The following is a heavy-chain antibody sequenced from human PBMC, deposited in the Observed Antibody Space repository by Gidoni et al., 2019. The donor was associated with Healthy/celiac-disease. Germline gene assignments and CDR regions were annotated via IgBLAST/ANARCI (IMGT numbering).Heavy chain of an antibody. D-gene: IGHD6-19*01. J-gene: IGHJ4*02. CDR3: ARGAVAGVDY. V-gene: IGHV4-38-2*02. Sequence: QPPGKGLEWIGSIYHSGSTYYNPSLKSRVTISVDTSKNQFSLKLSSVTAADTAVYYCARGAVAGVDYWGQGTLVTVSS. CDR2: IYHSGST.